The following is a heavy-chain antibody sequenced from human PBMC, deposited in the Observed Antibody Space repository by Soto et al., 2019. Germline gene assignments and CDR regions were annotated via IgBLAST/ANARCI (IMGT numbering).Heavy chain of an antibody. V-gene: IGHV3-30*19. CDR3: ARWGTTGGLDV. CDR1: GFTFRSYV. CDR2: TAYDGSDR. D-gene: IGHD3-16*01. Sequence: QVPLVESGGGVVQPGTSLRVSCVGSGFTFRSYVIHWVRQATGKGLEWVALTAYDGSDRYYDDSVRGRFTISRDNSRNTVDLQMDSMRLEDTALYYCARWGTTGGLDVWGQGTLVSVSS. J-gene: IGHJ1*01.